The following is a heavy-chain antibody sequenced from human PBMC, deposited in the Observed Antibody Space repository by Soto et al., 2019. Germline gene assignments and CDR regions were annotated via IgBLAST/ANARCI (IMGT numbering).Heavy chain of an antibody. D-gene: IGHD6-13*01. CDR2: INPSGGST. CDR1: GYTFTSYY. CDR3: ASIAAAGRYYYGMDV. J-gene: IGHJ6*02. Sequence: ASVKVSCKASGYTFTSYYMHWVRQAPGQGLEWMGIINPSGGSTSYAQKFQGRVTMTRDTSTSTVYMELSSLRSEDTAVYYCASIAAAGRYYYGMDVWGQGTTVTVSS. V-gene: IGHV1-46*01.